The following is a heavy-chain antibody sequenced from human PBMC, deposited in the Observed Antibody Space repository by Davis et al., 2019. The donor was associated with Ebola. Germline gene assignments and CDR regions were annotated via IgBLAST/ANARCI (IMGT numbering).Heavy chain of an antibody. Sequence: PSETLSLTCTVSGGSISSSSYYWGWIRQPPGKGLEWIGSIYYSGSTYYNPSLKSRVTISVDTSKNQFSLKLSSVTAADTAVYYCARANYDFWRTDAFDIWGQGTMVTVSS. CDR3: ARANYDFWRTDAFDI. CDR1: GGSISSSSYY. V-gene: IGHV4-39*07. J-gene: IGHJ3*02. D-gene: IGHD3-3*01. CDR2: IYYSGST.